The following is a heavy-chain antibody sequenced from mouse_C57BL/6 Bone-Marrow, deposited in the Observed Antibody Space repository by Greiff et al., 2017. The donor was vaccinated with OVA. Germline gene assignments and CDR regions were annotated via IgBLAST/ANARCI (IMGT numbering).Heavy chain of an antibody. CDR3: ARGTYGSPWFAY. Sequence: QVQLQQPGTELVKPGASVKLSCKASGYTFTSYWMHWVKQRPGQGLEWIGNINPSNGGTNYNEKFKSKATLTVDKSSSTAYMQLSSLTSEDSAVYKCARGTYGSPWFAYWGQGTLVTVSA. D-gene: IGHD1-1*01. J-gene: IGHJ3*01. CDR1: GYTFTSYW. V-gene: IGHV1-53*01. CDR2: INPSNGGT.